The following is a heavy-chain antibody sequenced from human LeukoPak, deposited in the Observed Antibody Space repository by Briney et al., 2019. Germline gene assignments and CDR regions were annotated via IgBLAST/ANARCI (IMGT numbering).Heavy chain of an antibody. CDR3: ARQPFRGILATASFDY. J-gene: IGHJ4*02. CDR1: GYSFTSYW. CDR2: IYPGDSDT. V-gene: IGHV5-51*01. D-gene: IGHD5-12*01. Sequence: GESLKISCKGSGYSFTSYWIGWVRQMPGKGLEWTGIIYPGDSDTRYSPSFQGQVTISADRSISTAYLQWSSLKASDTAMYYCARQPFRGILATASFDYWGQGTLVTVSS.